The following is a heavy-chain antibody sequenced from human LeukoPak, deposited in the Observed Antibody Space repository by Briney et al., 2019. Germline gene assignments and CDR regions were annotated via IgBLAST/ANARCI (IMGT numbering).Heavy chain of an antibody. J-gene: IGHJ6*03. D-gene: IGHD3-10*01. Sequence: GASVKVSCKASGYTFTSYDINWVRQATGQGLEWMGWMNPNSGNTGYAQKFQGRVTITRNTSISTAYMELSSLRSEDTAVYYCARGRVEDYYGSGSHSDLYYYYYYMDVRGKGTTDTVSS. V-gene: IGHV1-8*03. CDR2: MNPNSGNT. CDR1: GYTFTSYD. CDR3: ARGRVEDYYGSGSHSDLYYYYYYMDV.